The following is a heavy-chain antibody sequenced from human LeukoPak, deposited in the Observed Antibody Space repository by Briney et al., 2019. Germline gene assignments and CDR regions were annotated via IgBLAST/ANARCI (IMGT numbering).Heavy chain of an antibody. J-gene: IGHJ4*02. Sequence: GGSLRLSCAASGFTFDNYGMSWVRQVPGKGLEWVSSINGNGGSTAYADSVKGRFTISRDNAKNSLYLQMNSLRAEDTAFYYCARHDFWSGFKGGDYWGRGTLVTVSS. D-gene: IGHD3-3*01. CDR2: INGNGGST. CDR3: ARHDFWSGFKGGDY. CDR1: GFTFDNYG. V-gene: IGHV3-20*04.